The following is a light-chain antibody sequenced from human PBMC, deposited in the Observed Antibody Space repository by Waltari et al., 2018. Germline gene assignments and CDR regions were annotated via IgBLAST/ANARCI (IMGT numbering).Light chain of an antibody. J-gene: IGLJ3*02. CDR1: ISDVGSFNL. CDR2: EVS. Sequence: QSALTQPASISGSPGQSITISCAGTISDVGSFNLVSWYQHHPGKAPKLMIFEVSQRPSGISDRFSGSKSGNTASLTISGLQAEDEANYYCCSYARSKVWLCGGGTKLTVL. V-gene: IGLV2-23*02. CDR3: CSYARSKVWL.